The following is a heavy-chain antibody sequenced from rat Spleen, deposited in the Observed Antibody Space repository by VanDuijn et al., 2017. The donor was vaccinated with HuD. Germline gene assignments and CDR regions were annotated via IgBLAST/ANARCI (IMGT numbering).Heavy chain of an antibody. V-gene: IGHV5S23*01. Sequence: EVQLVESGGGLVQPGRSLKLSCAASGFTFSNYDMAWVRQAPTKGLEWVASISTGGGNTYYRDSGKGRFTISRDNAKSTLYQQMNSLRSEDTATYYCTRVKLGAGYYFDYWGQGVMVPVSS. J-gene: IGHJ2*01. D-gene: IGHD5-1*01. CDR3: TRVKLGAGYYFDY. CDR1: GFTFSNYD. CDR2: ISTGGGNT.